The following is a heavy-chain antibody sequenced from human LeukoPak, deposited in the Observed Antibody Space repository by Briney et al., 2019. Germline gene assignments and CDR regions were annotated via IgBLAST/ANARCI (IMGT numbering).Heavy chain of an antibody. D-gene: IGHD2/OR15-2a*01. J-gene: IGHJ3*02. CDR1: GGTFSSYA. CDR3: ASVSYDAFDI. Sequence: GSSVKVSCKASGGTFSSYAISWVRQAPGQGLEWMGGIILIFGTANYAQKFQGRVTITTDESTSTAYMELSSLRSEDTAVYYCASVSYDAFDIWGQGTMVTVSS. CDR2: IILIFGTA. V-gene: IGHV1-69*05.